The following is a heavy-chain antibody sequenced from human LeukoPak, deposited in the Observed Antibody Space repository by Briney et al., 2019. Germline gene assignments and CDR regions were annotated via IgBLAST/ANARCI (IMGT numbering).Heavy chain of an antibody. CDR1: GDSITQTNY. CDR2: VNLQGGT. V-gene: IGHV4-4*02. CDR3: AREGGSYSPLDY. J-gene: IGHJ4*02. D-gene: IGHD3-3*01. Sequence: PSETLSLICDVSGDSITQTNYWTSVRQPPGKGLEWIGEVNLQGGTNYNPSLLRRVAISVDTSANHVSLQMTSVTAADTAVYYCAREGGSYSPLDYSGQGTLVTVSS.